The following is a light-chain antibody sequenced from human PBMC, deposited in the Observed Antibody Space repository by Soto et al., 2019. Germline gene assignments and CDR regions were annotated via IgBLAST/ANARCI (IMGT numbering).Light chain of an antibody. CDR3: QSYDSRLSAYV. Sequence: QSVLTQPPSVSGAPGQRVTISCTGSSSNIGAGYDVHWYQQLPGTAPKLLIYGNSNRPSGVPDRFSGSKSGTPTSLAITGLQAEDEADYYCQSYDSRLSAYVFGTGTKLTVL. J-gene: IGLJ1*01. CDR1: SSNIGAGYD. V-gene: IGLV1-40*01. CDR2: GNS.